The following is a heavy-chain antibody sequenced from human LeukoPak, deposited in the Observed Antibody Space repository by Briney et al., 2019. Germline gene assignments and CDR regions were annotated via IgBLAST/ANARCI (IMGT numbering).Heavy chain of an antibody. Sequence: SETLSLTCAVYGGSFSGYYWGWIRQPPGKGLEWIGSIYHSGSTYYNPSLKSRVTISVDTSKNQFSLKLSSVTAADTAVYYCARDSSLSDWFDPWGQGTLVTVSS. CDR3: ARDSSLSDWFDP. J-gene: IGHJ5*02. CDR2: IYHSGST. V-gene: IGHV4-38-2*02. CDR1: GGSFSGYY.